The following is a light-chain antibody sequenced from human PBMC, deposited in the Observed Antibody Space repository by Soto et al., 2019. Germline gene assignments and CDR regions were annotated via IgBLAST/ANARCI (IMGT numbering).Light chain of an antibody. CDR2: SAS. CDR1: QTINKN. V-gene: IGKV1-39*01. Sequence: DIQMTQSPSSLSASVGDRVTITCRASQTINKNLNWYQQKPGQAPNLLIYSASDFQSGVPSRFSGSGYGTEFTLTISGLPPEDFANYYWQQSFSTPYTFGQGTELEI. CDR3: QQSFSTPYT. J-gene: IGKJ2*01.